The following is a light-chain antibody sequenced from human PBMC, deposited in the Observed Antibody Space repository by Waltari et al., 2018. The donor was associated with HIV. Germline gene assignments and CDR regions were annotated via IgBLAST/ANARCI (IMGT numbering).Light chain of an antibody. CDR2: GAS. CDR1: QSVSSSY. V-gene: IGKV3-20*01. J-gene: IGKJ1*01. Sequence: EIVLTQSPGTLSLSPGERATLSCRASQSVSSSYLAWYQQKPGQAPRLLIYGASSRATGNPDRVSGSGSGTDFTLTISRLEPEDFAVYYCQQYGSSPTWTFGQGTKVEIK. CDR3: QQYGSSPTWT.